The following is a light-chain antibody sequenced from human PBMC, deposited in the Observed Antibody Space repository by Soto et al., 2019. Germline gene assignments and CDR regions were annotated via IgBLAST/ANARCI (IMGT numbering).Light chain of an antibody. V-gene: IGKV3-11*01. J-gene: IGKJ5*01. CDR3: QQRSNWPHT. Sequence: EIVLTQSPATLSLSPGEGATLSCRASQSVTTYLAWYQQKPGQAPRLLIFDAFNRATGIPARFSGGGSGTDFTLTISSLEPEDFAVYYCQQRSNWPHTFGQGTRLDIK. CDR2: DAF. CDR1: QSVTTY.